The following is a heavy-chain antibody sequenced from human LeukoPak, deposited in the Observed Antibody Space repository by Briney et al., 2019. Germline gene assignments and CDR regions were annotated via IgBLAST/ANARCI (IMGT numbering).Heavy chain of an antibody. CDR2: IKQDGSEK. CDR1: GFTFSSYW. CDR3: ARGVSSGWWGLFDY. J-gene: IGHJ4*02. V-gene: IGHV3-7*01. D-gene: IGHD6-19*01. Sequence: PGGSLRLSCAASGFTFSSYWMSWVRQAPGKGLEWVANIKQDGSEKYYVDSVKGRFTISRDNAKNSLYLQMNSLGAEDTAVYYCARGVSSGWWGLFDYWGQGTLVTVSS.